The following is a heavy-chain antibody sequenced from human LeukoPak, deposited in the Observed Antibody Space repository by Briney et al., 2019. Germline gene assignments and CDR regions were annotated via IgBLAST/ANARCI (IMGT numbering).Heavy chain of an antibody. V-gene: IGHV1-69*13. D-gene: IGHD4-17*01. CDR1: GGTFSSYA. CDR3: ARVGPHDYGDYYFDY. Sequence: SVKVSCKASGGTFSSYAISWVRQAPGQGLEWMGGIIPIFGTANYAQKFQGRVTITADESTSTAYMELSSLRSEDTAVYYCARVGPHDYGDYYFDYWGQGTLVTVSP. CDR2: IIPIFGTA. J-gene: IGHJ4*02.